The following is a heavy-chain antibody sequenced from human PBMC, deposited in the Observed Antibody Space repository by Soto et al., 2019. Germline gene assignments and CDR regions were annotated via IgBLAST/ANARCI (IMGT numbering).Heavy chain of an antibody. CDR3: ARSLHSPYYMDV. J-gene: IGHJ6*03. V-gene: IGHV4-34*01. CDR2: INHSGST. Sequence: PSETLSLTCAVYGGSFSGYYWSWIRQPPGKGLEWIGEINHSGSTNYNPSLKSRVTISVDTSKNQFSLKLSSVTAADTAVYYCARSLHSPYYMDVWGKGTTVTVSS. CDR1: GGSFSGYY.